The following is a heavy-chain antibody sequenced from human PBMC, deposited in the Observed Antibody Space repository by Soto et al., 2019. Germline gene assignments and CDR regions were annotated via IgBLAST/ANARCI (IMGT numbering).Heavy chain of an antibody. V-gene: IGHV4-59*01. J-gene: IGHJ4*02. Sequence: PLQTQSLTCTVSGGYISSYYWSWIRQPPGKGLEWNGYIYYSGSTNYNPSLKSRVTISVDTSKNQFSLKLSSVTAADTAVYYCARGTPTTGYCSGGSCYPDDRSRFDYWGQGTLVTVSS. D-gene: IGHD2-15*01. CDR1: GGYISSYY. CDR3: ARGTPTTGYCSGGSCYPDDRSRFDY. CDR2: IYYSGST.